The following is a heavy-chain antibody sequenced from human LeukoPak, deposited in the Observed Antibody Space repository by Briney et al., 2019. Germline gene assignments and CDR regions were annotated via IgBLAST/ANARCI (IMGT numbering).Heavy chain of an antibody. J-gene: IGHJ6*03. CDR3: VRGVPKTSYYYYYMDV. Sequence: PSETLSLTCAVYGGSFSGYYWSWIRQPPGKGLEWIGEINHSGSTNYNPSLKNRVTISVDTSKNQFSLKLSSVTAEDTAVYYCVRGVPKTSYYYYYMDVWGKGTTVTVSS. V-gene: IGHV4-34*01. CDR2: INHSGST. D-gene: IGHD4-11*01. CDR1: GGSFSGYY.